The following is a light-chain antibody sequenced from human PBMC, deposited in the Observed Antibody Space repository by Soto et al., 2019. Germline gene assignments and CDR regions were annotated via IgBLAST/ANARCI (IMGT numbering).Light chain of an antibody. V-gene: IGKV3D-15*01. CDR2: GAS. CDR1: QSISSN. J-gene: IGKJ4*01. Sequence: EIVMTQSPGTLSVSPGEGATLSCGASQSISSNLAWYQQKPGQAPRRLIYGASTRATGVPARFSGSGSGTEFTLTCSSLQSEDFAVYYCRQYHNWVTFGGGTKVDIK. CDR3: RQYHNWVT.